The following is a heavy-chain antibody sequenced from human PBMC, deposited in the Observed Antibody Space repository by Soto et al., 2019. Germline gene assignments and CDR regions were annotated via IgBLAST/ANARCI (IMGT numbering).Heavy chain of an antibody. CDR2: INHSGST. D-gene: IGHD4-17*01. CDR1: GGSFSGYY. J-gene: IGHJ4*02. CDR3: ARGGNGDPLFDY. Sequence: QVQLQQWGAGLLKPSETLSLTCAVYGGSFSGYYWSWIRQPPGKGLEWIGEINHSGSTNYNPSLKSRVTISVDTSKNQFSLKLSSVTAADTAVYYCARGGNGDPLFDYWGQGTLVTVSS. V-gene: IGHV4-34*01.